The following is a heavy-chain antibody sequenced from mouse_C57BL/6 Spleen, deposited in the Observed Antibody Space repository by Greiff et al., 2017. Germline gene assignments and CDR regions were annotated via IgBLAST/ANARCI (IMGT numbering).Heavy chain of an antibody. J-gene: IGHJ3*01. Sequence: EVKLVESGPELVKPGASVKISCKASGYSFTGYYMNWVKQSPEKSLEWIGEINPSTGGTTYNQKFKAKATLTVDKSSSTAYMQLKSLTSEDSAVYYCARGPYYGSNPWFAYWGQGTLVTVSA. CDR3: ARGPYYGSNPWFAY. CDR2: INPSTGGT. V-gene: IGHV1-42*01. D-gene: IGHD1-1*01. CDR1: GYSFTGYY.